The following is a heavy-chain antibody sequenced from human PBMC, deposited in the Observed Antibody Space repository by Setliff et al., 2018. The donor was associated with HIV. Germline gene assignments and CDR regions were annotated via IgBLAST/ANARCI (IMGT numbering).Heavy chain of an antibody. D-gene: IGHD5-18*01. Sequence: SVKVFCKASRGTFSSYAISWVRQAPGQGLEWMGGIIPILGIANYAQKFQGRVTITADKSTSTAYMELSSLRSEDTAVYYCARSRRIQLWLPLNYWGQGTLVTVSS. CDR1: RGTFSSYA. V-gene: IGHV1-69*10. CDR3: ARSRRIQLWLPLNY. CDR2: IIPILGIA. J-gene: IGHJ4*02.